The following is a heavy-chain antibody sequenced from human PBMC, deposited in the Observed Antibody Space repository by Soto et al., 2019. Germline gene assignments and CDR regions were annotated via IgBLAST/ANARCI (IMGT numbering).Heavy chain of an antibody. D-gene: IGHD2-15*01. CDR2: ISPGSRYP. CDR1: GFTFGDSY. CDR3: VRGGGGGLFDP. Sequence: GALRGSCVGSGFTFGDSYISWIRQAPGKGLEWLSYISPGSRYPAYADSVKGRFTISRDNAKRSLYLQMMSLTAEDTAIYYCVRGGGGGLFDPWGQGTIVAVSS. V-gene: IGHV3-11*06. J-gene: IGHJ5*02.